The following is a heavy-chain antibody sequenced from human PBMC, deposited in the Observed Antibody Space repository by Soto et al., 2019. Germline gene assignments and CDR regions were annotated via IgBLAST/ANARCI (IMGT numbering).Heavy chain of an antibody. D-gene: IGHD6-19*01. CDR2: ISSSSSTI. J-gene: IGHJ4*02. V-gene: IGHV3-48*02. Sequence: GGSLRLSCAASGFTFSSYSMNWVRQAPGKGLEWVSYISSSSSTIYYADSVKGRFTISRDNAKNSLYLQMNSLRDEDTAVYYCARDFEYSSGWYSFDYWGQGTLVTVSS. CDR3: ARDFEYSSGWYSFDY. CDR1: GFTFSSYS.